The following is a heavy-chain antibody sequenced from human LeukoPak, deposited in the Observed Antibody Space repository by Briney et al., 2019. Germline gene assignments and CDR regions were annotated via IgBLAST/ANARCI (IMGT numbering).Heavy chain of an antibody. D-gene: IGHD3-3*01. CDR1: GFTFSSYA. J-gene: IGHJ4*02. Sequence: PGGSLRLSCAASGFTFSSYAMHWVRQAPGKGPEWVAVISYDGSNKYYADSVKGRFTISRDNSKNTLYLQMNSLRAGDTAVYYCARDGVASFDYWGQGTLVTVSS. CDR2: ISYDGSNK. CDR3: ARDGVASFDY. V-gene: IGHV3-30*04.